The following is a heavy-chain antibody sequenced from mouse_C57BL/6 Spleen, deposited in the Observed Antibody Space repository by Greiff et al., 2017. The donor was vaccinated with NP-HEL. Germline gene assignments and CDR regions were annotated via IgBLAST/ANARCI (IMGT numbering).Heavy chain of an antibody. Sequence: QVQLQQSGPELVKPGASVKISCKASGYAFSSSWMNWVKQRPGKGLEWIGRIYPGDGATNYNGKFKGKATLTADKSASTAYMQLSSLTSEDSAVYFCARDWEFITTVVAGGQGTSVTVSS. J-gene: IGHJ4*01. V-gene: IGHV1-82*01. CDR1: GYAFSSSW. CDR2: IYPGDGAT. CDR3: ARDWEFITTVVA. D-gene: IGHD1-1*01.